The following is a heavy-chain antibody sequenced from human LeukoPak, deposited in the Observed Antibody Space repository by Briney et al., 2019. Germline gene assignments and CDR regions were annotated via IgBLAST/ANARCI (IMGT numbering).Heavy chain of an antibody. V-gene: IGHV3-43*02. CDR2: ISENGGRT. CDR3: AKDLTQLVPAFDI. D-gene: IGHD6-13*01. Sequence: GGSLRLSCAASGFTFGDYAIHWVRQAPGKGLEWVSLISENGGRTYYADSVKGRFTISRDNRKNSLYLQMDSPRTEDSALYYCAKDLTQLVPAFDIWGQGTMVTVSS. J-gene: IGHJ3*02. CDR1: GFTFGDYA.